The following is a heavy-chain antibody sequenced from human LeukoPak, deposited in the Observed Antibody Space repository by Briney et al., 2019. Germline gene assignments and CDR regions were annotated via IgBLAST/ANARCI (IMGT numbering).Heavy chain of an antibody. CDR3: ARLAPGNYDILTGDPKVVFDY. CDR2: VHSSGST. CDR1: GGSISSFF. V-gene: IGHV4-59*01. J-gene: IGHJ4*02. Sequence: SETLSLTCTVSGGSISSFFWSWIRQPPGKGLEWIGYVHSSGSTKYDPSLKSRLIISVDMSKNQFSLKLRSVSVADTAVYYCARLAPGNYDILTGDPKVVFDYWGQGALVTVSS. D-gene: IGHD3-9*01.